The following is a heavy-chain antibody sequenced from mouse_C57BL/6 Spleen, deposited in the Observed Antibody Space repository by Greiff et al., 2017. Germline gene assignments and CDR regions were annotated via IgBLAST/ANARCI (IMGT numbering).Heavy chain of an antibody. D-gene: IGHD1-1*01. Sequence: EVQLQQPGAELVKPGASVKISCKASGYTFTDYYMNWVKQSHGKSLEWIGDINPNNGGTSYNQKFKGKATLTVDKSSSTAYMELRSLTSEDSAVYYCARYYYGSSSFAYWGQGTLVTVSA. CDR3: ARYYYGSSSFAY. CDR2: INPNNGGT. J-gene: IGHJ3*01. CDR1: GYTFTDYY. V-gene: IGHV1-26*01.